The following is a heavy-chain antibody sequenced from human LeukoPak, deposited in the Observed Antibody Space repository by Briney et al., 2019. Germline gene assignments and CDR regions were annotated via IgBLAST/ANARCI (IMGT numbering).Heavy chain of an antibody. CDR2: IRSKANSYAT. V-gene: IGHV3-73*01. Sequence: GGSLKLSCAASGFTFSGSAMHWVRQASGKGLEWVGRIRSKANSYATAYAASVKGRFTISRDDSKNTAYLQMNSLKTEDTAVYYCTRLYVKDAFDIWGQGTMVTVSS. J-gene: IGHJ3*02. CDR1: GFTFSGSA. D-gene: IGHD2-8*01. CDR3: TRLYVKDAFDI.